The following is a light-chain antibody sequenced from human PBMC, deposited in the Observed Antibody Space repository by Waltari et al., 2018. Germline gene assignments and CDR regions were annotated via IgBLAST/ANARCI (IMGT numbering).Light chain of an antibody. V-gene: IGLV2-11*01. J-gene: IGLJ2*01. Sequence: QSALTQPRSVSGSPGQSVTISCTGTSSDVGGYNYVSWYQQHPGKAPKLRVYDVSKRPSGVPDRFSGYKSGNTASLTISGLQAEDEADYYCCSYAGSYTFVVFGGGTKLTVL. CDR3: CSYAGSYTFVV. CDR1: SSDVGGYNY. CDR2: DVS.